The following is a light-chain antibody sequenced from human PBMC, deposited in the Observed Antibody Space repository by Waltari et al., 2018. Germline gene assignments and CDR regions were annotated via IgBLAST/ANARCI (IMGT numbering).Light chain of an antibody. CDR2: GAS. CDR3: QHYLRLPVT. J-gene: IGKJ1*01. CDR1: ESVSRA. Sequence: EIVLTQSPGTLSLSVGERATVSCRASESVSRALAWYQQKPGQAPRLLISGASTRATGIPDRFSGSGSGTDFSLTISRLEPDDFAVYYCQHYLRLPVTFGQGTTVEI. V-gene: IGKV3-20*01.